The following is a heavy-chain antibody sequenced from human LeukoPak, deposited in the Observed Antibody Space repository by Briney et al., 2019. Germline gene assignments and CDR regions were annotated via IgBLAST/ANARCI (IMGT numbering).Heavy chain of an antibody. CDR2: ISWNSGSI. CDR1: GFTFDGYA. V-gene: IGHV3-9*01. J-gene: IGHJ4*02. Sequence: GGSLRLSCAASGFTFDGYAMHWVRQAPGKGLEWVSGISWNSGSIGYADSVKGRFTISRDNAKNSLYLQMNSLRAEDTALYYCAKEANLTYYYDSSGFCDWGQGTLVTVSS. CDR3: AKEANLTYYYDSSGFCD. D-gene: IGHD3-22*01.